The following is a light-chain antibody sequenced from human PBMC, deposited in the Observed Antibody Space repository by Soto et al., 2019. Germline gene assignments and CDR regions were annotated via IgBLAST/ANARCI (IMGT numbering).Light chain of an antibody. V-gene: IGKV1-13*02. CDR3: QQFNSYPLT. Sequence: AIQVAQSPSSLSASVGDRVTITCRASQDIRGALAWYRQKPGKAPRLLIFDVSTLETGVPSRFSGGGSGTDFTLTISSLQPEDFGTYYCQQFNSYPLTFGHGTRLEIK. J-gene: IGKJ5*01. CDR2: DVS. CDR1: QDIRGA.